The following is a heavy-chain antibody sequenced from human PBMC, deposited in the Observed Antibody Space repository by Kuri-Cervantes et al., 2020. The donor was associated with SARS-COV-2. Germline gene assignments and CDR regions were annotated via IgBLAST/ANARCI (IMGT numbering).Heavy chain of an antibody. D-gene: IGHD3-22*01. CDR1: GGSIRSSDDSINNNDYF. J-gene: IGHJ5*02. CDR3: AKETNYYDRSGYYYAWFDP. CDR2: IYDSGST. Sequence: SETLSLTCLVSGGSIRSSDDSINNNDYFWNWVRQPPGKGLEWIGYIYDSGSTYYNPSLKSRVTISVDTSKSQFSLNLTSVTAADTAVYYCAKETNYYDRSGYYYAWFDPWGQGTLVTVSS. V-gene: IGHV4-30-4*08.